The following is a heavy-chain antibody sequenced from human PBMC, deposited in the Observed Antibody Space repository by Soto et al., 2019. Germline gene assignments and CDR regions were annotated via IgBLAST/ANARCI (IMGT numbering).Heavy chain of an antibody. J-gene: IGHJ4*02. Sequence: PSETLSLTCTVSGGSIGTYYWSWIRQPPGKGLEWIGYIYYRGNTDYNPSLKSRVTISLDTPKNQFSLKLSSVTAADTAVYYCARNPVYYDIVGATTFDYCGQGTLVTVSS. V-gene: IGHV4-59*08. D-gene: IGHD1-26*01. CDR3: ARNPVYYDIVGATTFDY. CDR2: IYYRGNT. CDR1: GGSIGTYY.